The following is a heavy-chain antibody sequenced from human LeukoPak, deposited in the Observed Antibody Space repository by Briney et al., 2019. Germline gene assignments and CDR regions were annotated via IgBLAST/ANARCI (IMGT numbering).Heavy chain of an antibody. D-gene: IGHD1-26*01. V-gene: IGHV1-18*01. J-gene: IGHJ6*02. CDR1: GYTFTSYG. CDR3: ARDRWAISGGYQPPFYYGMDV. Sequence: GASVKVSCKASGYTFTSYGISWVRQAPGQGLEWMGWISTYKGNTNYVQKFQGRVTMTTDTSTSTAYMELRSLRSDDTAVYYCARDRWAISGGYQPPFYYGMDVWGQGTTVTVSS. CDR2: ISTYKGNT.